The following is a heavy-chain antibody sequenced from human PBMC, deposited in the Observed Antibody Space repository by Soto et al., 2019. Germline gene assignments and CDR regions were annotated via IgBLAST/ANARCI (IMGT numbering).Heavy chain of an antibody. D-gene: IGHD6-25*01. J-gene: IGHJ4*02. V-gene: IGHV4-4*07. CDR2: FYASGYT. CDR3: ARGKRVAMSDY. Sequence: QVQLQESGPGLVKPSETLSLTCAVSGGSISNSHWRWLRQPAAKGLEWRGRFYASGYTNYNPSLKRPVTTSVDISKNQCSLRLSSVTAADTAVYYWARGKRVAMSDYWGQGTLVTVSS. CDR1: GGSISNSH.